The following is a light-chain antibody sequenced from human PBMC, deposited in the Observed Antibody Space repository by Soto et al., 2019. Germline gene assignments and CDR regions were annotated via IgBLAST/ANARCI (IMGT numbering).Light chain of an antibody. CDR3: SAYAGSPYLYV. CDR2: EVS. Sequence: QSVLTQPASVSGSPGQSVTISCTGTSFDVGGYNYVSWYQQHPGKAPQVLMYEVSKRPSGVPDRFSGSKSGNTASLTVSGLQAEGEADYYCSAYAGSPYLYVFGSGTKVTVL. V-gene: IGLV2-8*01. CDR1: SFDVGGYNY. J-gene: IGLJ1*01.